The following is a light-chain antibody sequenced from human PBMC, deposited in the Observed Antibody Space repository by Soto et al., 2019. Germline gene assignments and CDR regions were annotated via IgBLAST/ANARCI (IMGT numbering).Light chain of an antibody. Sequence: EIVMTQSPATLSGSPGERATLSCRASQSVSTNLAWYQQKPGQAPRLLIYGASTRATGIPARFSGSGSGTEFTLTISSLQSDDFAVCYCQQYTNRPPWRFGQGPKV. V-gene: IGKV3-15*01. CDR2: GAS. CDR3: QQYTNRPPWR. CDR1: QSVSTN. J-gene: IGKJ1*01.